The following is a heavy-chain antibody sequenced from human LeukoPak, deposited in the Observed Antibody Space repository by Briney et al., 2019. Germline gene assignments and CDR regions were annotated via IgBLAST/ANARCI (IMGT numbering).Heavy chain of an antibody. D-gene: IGHD6-13*01. CDR3: AIIPRAAAGPSARSPFHY. Sequence: ASVKVSCKASGGTFSSYAISWVRQAPGQGLEWMGRIIPIFGTANYAQKFQGRVTITADESTSTAYMELSSLRSEDTAVYYCAIIPRAAAGPSARSPFHYWGQGTLVTVSS. CDR1: GGTFSSYA. CDR2: IIPIFGTA. J-gene: IGHJ4*02. V-gene: IGHV1-69*13.